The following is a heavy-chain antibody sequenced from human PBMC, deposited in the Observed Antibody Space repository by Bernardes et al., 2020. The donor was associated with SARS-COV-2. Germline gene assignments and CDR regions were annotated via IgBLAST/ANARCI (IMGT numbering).Heavy chain of an antibody. V-gene: IGHV4-39*01. D-gene: IGHD3-3*01. CDR2: VYYTGST. Sequence: SETLSLTCTVSAGSISSMNYYWAWIRQPPGKGLEWIGSVYYTGSTHYNPSLKSRITMSADTSRNQFSLKMSSVTATDTAVYYCARQSYDFWGAYGMDVWGQGTTVTVSS. CDR1: AGSISSMNYY. CDR3: ARQSYDFWGAYGMDV. J-gene: IGHJ6*02.